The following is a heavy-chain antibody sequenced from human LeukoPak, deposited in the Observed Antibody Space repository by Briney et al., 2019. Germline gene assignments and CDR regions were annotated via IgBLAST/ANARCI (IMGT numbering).Heavy chain of an antibody. CDR3: ARPDDSESFYRANHY. CDR2: ISNDGNNK. V-gene: IGHV3-30*04. Sequence: QPGRSLRLSCAASGFSSNTYPMHWVRQAPGKGLEWVAVISNDGNNKYYADSVKGRFTISRDNSNNTLSLQMNGLRVEDTAVYYCARPDDSESFYRANHYWGRGTLVTVS. J-gene: IGHJ4*02. D-gene: IGHD3-10*01. CDR1: GFSSNTYP.